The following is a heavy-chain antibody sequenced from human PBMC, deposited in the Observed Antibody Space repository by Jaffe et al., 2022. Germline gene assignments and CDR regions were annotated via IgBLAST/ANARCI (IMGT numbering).Heavy chain of an antibody. Sequence: QVQLQESGPGLVKPSETLSLTCTVSGGSISSYYWSWIRQPPGKGLEWIGYIYYSGSTNYNPSLKSRVTISVDTSKNQFSLKLSSVTAADTAVYYCARSHYGSGSYQDLDYWGQGTLVTVSS. V-gene: IGHV4-59*01. D-gene: IGHD3-10*01. CDR3: ARSHYGSGSYQDLDY. CDR1: GGSISSYY. J-gene: IGHJ4*02. CDR2: IYYSGST.